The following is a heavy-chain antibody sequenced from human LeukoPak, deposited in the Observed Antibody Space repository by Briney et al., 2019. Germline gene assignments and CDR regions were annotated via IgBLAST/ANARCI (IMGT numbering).Heavy chain of an antibody. CDR2: IYHSGST. V-gene: IGHV4-38-2*02. J-gene: IGHJ4*02. Sequence: PSETLSLTCTVSGSSISNGYYWGWIRQPPGKGLEWIGSIYHSGSTYYKPSLKSRVTISVDTSKNQISLKLSSVTAADTAVYYCARDYSGRYWGGDYYFDYWGQGTLVTVSS. D-gene: IGHD1-26*01. CDR3: ARDYSGRYWGGDYYFDY. CDR1: GSSISNGYY.